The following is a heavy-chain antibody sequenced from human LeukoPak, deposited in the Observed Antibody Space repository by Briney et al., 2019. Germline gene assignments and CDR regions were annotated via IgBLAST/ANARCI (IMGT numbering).Heavy chain of an antibody. CDR3: AKDGIRDGYIVYFDY. D-gene: IGHD5-24*01. CDR2: ISRRGGST. CDR1: GYTFRSYG. J-gene: IGHJ4*02. V-gene: IGHV3-23*01. Sequence: VGSLRLSSGAAGYTFRSYGMRWIHQAKRKGLHWVSAISRRGGSTYYAYSVKGRFTISKYNSNNTLYLQKNGLRAEDMAVYYCAKDGIRDGYIVYFDYWGQGTLVTVSS.